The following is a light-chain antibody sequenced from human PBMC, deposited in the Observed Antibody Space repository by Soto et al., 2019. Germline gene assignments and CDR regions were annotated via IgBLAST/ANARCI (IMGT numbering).Light chain of an antibody. J-gene: IGKJ1*01. V-gene: IGKV1-17*03. CDR1: KGISNY. CDR3: LPHNSYPPP. Sequence: DIQMTQSPSAMSASEGNRVTITCRASKGISNYLAWFQQKPGTVPKRLIYSASSLQSGAPSRFRGRGSGTEFTLTISSLQSEDFATDYFLPHNSYPPPFGQGTKVDIK. CDR2: SAS.